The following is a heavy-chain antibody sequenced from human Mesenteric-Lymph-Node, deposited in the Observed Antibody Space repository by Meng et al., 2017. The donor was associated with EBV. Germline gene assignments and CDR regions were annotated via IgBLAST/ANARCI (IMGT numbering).Heavy chain of an antibody. CDR3: ARHRRASSTGDWLDP. CDR1: GPSFLGSTSY. D-gene: IGHD2-2*01. V-gene: IGHV4-39*01. J-gene: IGHJ5*02. Sequence: QWQVQSAGPRLFNPPRTLSRDVPCGGPSFLGSTSYWAVVRQPPGKGLEWIGTINYSWPTYYNPSLESRFSIFVDTSKNQFSLNLSFVTAADTAVYYCARHRRASSTGDWLDPWGQGTLVTVSS. CDR2: INYSWPT.